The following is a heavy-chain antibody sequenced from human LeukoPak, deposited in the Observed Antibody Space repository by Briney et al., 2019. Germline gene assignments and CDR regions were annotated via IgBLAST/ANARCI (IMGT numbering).Heavy chain of an antibody. Sequence: GSSVKVSFTSSVGTFSSYAISWVRQPPGQGLEWMGGIIPIFGTANYAQKFQGSVTITTDDSTSTAYMELSSLRSEDTAVYYCARGGMVGAFGYWGQGALVTVSS. J-gene: IGHJ4*02. CDR3: ARGGMVGAFGY. D-gene: IGHD1-26*01. V-gene: IGHV1-69*05. CDR2: IIPIFGTA. CDR1: VGTFSSYA.